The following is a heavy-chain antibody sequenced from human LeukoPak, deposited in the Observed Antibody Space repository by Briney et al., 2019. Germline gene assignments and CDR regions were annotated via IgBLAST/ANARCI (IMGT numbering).Heavy chain of an antibody. CDR3: ARHRGGVPIIAAHAFDI. Sequence: KTPETLSLTCTVSGGSISSTSDIWGWIRQPPGKGLEWVGSIYYSGTTYYNPSLKSRVTISVDTSKNQFSLKLSSVTAADTAVYYCARHRGGVPIIAAHAFDIWGQGTMVTVSS. V-gene: IGHV4-39*01. CDR1: GGSISSTSDI. CDR2: IYYSGTT. D-gene: IGHD6-6*01. J-gene: IGHJ3*02.